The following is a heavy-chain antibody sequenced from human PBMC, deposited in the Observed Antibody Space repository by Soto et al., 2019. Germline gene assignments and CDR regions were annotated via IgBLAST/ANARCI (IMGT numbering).Heavy chain of an antibody. CDR2: IIPILGIA. V-gene: IGHV1-69*02. CDR1: GGTFSSYT. J-gene: IGHJ6*03. D-gene: IGHD1-20*01. Sequence: GASVKVSCKASGGTFSSYTISWVRQAPGQGLEWMGRIIPILGIANYAQKFQGRVTITADKSTSTAYMELSSLRSEDTAVYYCARTLTGTTSRSYYYYMDVWGKGTTVTVSS. CDR3: ARTLTGTTSRSYYYYMDV.